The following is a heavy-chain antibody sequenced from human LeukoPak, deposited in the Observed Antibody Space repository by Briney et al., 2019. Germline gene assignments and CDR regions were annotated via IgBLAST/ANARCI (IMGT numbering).Heavy chain of an antibody. V-gene: IGHV1-69*01. CDR1: GGTFSSYA. CDR2: IIPIFGTA. D-gene: IGHD2-2*01. CDR3: ARGYCSSTSCSVFDY. J-gene: IGHJ4*02. Sequence: SVKVSCKASGGTFSSYAISWVRQAPGQGLEWMGGIIPIFGTANYAQKFQGRVTIIADESTSTAYMELSSLRSEDTAVYYCARGYCSSTSCSVFDYWGQGTLVTVSS.